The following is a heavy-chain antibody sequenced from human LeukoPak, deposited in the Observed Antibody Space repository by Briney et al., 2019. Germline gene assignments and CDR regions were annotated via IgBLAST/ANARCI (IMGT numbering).Heavy chain of an antibody. CDR2: MYIMGSN. Sequence: SETLSLTCTVSGDSISSASGTYSWHWSWIRQPAGEGLEWIGRMYIMGSNNYNPSLKSRATISLDTSNNQVSLKLRSVTAADTAIYYCARGIGVGRDYFDYWGQGILVTVSS. J-gene: IGHJ4*02. V-gene: IGHV4-61*02. D-gene: IGHD3-3*01. CDR1: GDSISSASGTYSWH. CDR3: ARGIGVGRDYFDY.